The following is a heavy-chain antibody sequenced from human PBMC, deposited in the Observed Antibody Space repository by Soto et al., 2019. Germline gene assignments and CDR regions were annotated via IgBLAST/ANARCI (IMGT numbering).Heavy chain of an antibody. CDR1: GGTFSSYA. V-gene: IGHV1-69*01. D-gene: IGHD6-13*01. J-gene: IGHJ6*02. CDR3: ARGMIAAAGYYYYGMDV. CDR2: IIPIFGTA. Sequence: QVQLVQSGAEVKKPGSSVKVSCKASGGTFSSYAISWVRQAPGQGLEWMGGIIPIFGTANYAQKFQGRVTITAEESTSTAYMELSSLRSEDTAVYYCARGMIAAAGYYYYGMDVWGQGTTVTVSS.